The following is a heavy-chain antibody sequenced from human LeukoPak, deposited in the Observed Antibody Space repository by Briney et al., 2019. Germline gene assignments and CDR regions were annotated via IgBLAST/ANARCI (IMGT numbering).Heavy chain of an antibody. D-gene: IGHD3-22*01. CDR1: GFSFSSYG. CDR3: AREPEDYYDSSGYYLAY. V-gene: IGHV3-30*02. Sequence: QTGGSLRLSCAGSGFSFSSYGMHWVRQAPGKGLEWMAFIRSDGSNKYYADSVKGRFTISRDNSKNTLYLQMNSLRAEDTAVYYCAREPEDYYDSSGYYLAYWGQGTLVTVSS. J-gene: IGHJ4*02. CDR2: IRSDGSNK.